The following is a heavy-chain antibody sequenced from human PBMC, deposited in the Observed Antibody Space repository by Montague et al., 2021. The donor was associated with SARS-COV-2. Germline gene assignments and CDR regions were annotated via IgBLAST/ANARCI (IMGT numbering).Heavy chain of an antibody. CDR3: ARDVGFGELLCPD. CDR1: GYPFTRHY. Sequence: SVKVSCKASGYPFTRHYIHWVRQAPGQRPEYMGWINPDSGGTNYAQKFQGGVTMTRDTSISTAYMELSSLRSDDTAIYYCARDVGFGELLCPDWGQGTLVTVSS. V-gene: IGHV1-2*02. J-gene: IGHJ4*02. CDR2: INPDSGGT. D-gene: IGHD3-10*01.